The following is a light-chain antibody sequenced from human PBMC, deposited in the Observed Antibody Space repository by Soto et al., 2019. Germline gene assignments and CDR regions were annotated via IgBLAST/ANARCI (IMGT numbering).Light chain of an antibody. J-gene: IGLJ2*01. Sequence: QLVLTQSPSASASLGASVKLTCSLSSGHSNYAIAWHQQQPEKGPRFLMKLNSDGSHTKGDGIPDRFSGSSSGAERDLTIPSLQSEDEADYYCQTWGTGIHVVFGGGTKLTVL. CDR2: LNSDGSH. CDR1: SGHSNYA. V-gene: IGLV4-69*01. CDR3: QTWGTGIHVV.